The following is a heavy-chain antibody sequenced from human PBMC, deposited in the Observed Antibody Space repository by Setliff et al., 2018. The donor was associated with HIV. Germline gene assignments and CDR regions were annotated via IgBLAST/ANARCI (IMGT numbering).Heavy chain of an antibody. D-gene: IGHD3-10*01. CDR3: VRERNPGELLNHYYYMDV. Sequence: GGSRRLSCSAAGFTVSSNYMSWVRQVPGKGLEWVSVIYSGGSTYYADSVRGRFTISRDNPQNTLYLQMNSLRAEDMAVYYCVRERNPGELLNHYYYMDVWGKGTTVTVSS. V-gene: IGHV3-53*01. CDR1: GFTVSSNY. CDR2: IYSGGST. J-gene: IGHJ6*03.